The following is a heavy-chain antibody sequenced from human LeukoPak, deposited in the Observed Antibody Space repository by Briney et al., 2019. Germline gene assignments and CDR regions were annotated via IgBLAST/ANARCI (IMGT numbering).Heavy chain of an antibody. D-gene: IGHD4-17*01. J-gene: IGHJ1*01. CDR2: INHSGST. CDR3: ARGHSPVTTKVSYFQH. Sequence: SETLSLTCAVYGGSFSGYYWSWIRQPPGKGLEWIGEINHSGSTNYNPSLKSRVTILVDTSKNQFSLKLSSVTAADTAVYYCARGHSPVTTKVSYFQHWGQGTLVTASS. CDR1: GGSFSGYY. V-gene: IGHV4-34*01.